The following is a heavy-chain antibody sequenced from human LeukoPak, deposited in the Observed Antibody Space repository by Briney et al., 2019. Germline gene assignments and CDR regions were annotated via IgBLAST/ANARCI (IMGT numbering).Heavy chain of an antibody. D-gene: IGHD3-22*01. Sequence: GGSLRLSCAASGFTFSSYEMNWVRQAPGKGLEWVSGINWNGGSTGYADSVKGRFTISRDNAKNSLYLQMNSLRAEDTALYYCARDYTMIAPHDAFDIWGQGTMVTVSS. CDR3: ARDYTMIAPHDAFDI. V-gene: IGHV3-20*04. CDR1: GFTFSSYE. J-gene: IGHJ3*02. CDR2: INWNGGST.